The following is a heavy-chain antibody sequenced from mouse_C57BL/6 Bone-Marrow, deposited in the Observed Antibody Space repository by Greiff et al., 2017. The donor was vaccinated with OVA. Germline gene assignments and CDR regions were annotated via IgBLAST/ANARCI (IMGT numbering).Heavy chain of an antibody. CDR2: IYPGDGDT. V-gene: IGHV1-80*01. D-gene: IGHD1-1*01. Sequence: QVQLKQSGAELVKPGASVKISCKASGYAFSSYWMNWVKQRPGKGLEWIGQIYPGDGDTNYNGKFKGKATLTADKSSSTAYMQLSSLTSEDSAVYFCARSSTTVVAPYYFDYWGQGTTLTVSS. CDR1: GYAFSSYW. J-gene: IGHJ2*01. CDR3: ARSSTTVVAPYYFDY.